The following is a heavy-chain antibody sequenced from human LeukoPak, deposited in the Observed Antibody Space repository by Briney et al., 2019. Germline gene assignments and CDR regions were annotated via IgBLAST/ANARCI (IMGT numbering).Heavy chain of an antibody. CDR1: GFTFSNYA. CDR2: ASGEGYSR. V-gene: IGHV3-23*01. D-gene: IGHD5-18*01. J-gene: IGHJ3*02. Sequence: PGGSLRLSCEASGFTFSNYAMSWGRQPPGKGLEWVSSASGEGYSRYYADSVQGRFTISRDHSKNTLYLQMNSLRGEDTAVYYCARHVDTSMVTAGAAFDIWGQGTIVTVSS. CDR3: ARHVDTSMVTAGAAFDI.